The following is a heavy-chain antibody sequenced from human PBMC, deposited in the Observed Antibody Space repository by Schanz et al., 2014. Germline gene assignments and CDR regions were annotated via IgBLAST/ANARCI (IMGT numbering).Heavy chain of an antibody. D-gene: IGHD3-10*01. CDR1: GFTFRSYG. Sequence: QVQLVESGGGVVQPGRSLRLSCAASGFTFRSYGMHWVRQAPGKGLEWVALISYDGSSKNHADSVQGRFTISRDNSKNALYLQMDSLRAEDTAVYYCARGIITMVRGGDVGAFDMWGQGTMDTVSS. V-gene: IGHV3-33*01. J-gene: IGHJ3*02. CDR2: ISYDGSSK. CDR3: ARGIITMVRGGDVGAFDM.